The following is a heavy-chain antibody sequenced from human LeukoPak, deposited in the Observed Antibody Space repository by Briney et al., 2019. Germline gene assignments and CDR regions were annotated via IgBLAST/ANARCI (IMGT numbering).Heavy chain of an antibody. Sequence: SETLSLTCTVSGGSISSSSYYWGWIRQPPGKGLEWIGSIYYSGSTYYNPSLKSRVTISVGTSKNQFSLKLSSVTAADTAVYYCAREGRITMVRGVGTFDIWGQGTMVTVSS. V-gene: IGHV4-39*01. CDR3: AREGRITMVRGVGTFDI. CDR1: GGSISSSSYY. D-gene: IGHD3-10*01. J-gene: IGHJ3*02. CDR2: IYYSGST.